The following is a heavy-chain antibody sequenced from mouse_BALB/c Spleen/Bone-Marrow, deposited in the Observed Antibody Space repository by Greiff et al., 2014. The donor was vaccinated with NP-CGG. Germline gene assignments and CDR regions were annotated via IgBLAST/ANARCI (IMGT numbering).Heavy chain of an antibody. CDR1: GYSFTDYN. J-gene: IGHJ3*01. V-gene: IGHV1S135*01. CDR2: IDPYTGGA. CDR3: GRSGFPY. Sequence: VQLKQSGPELVRPGASVKVSCRTSGYSFTDYNIYWVKQSHGKSLEWIGYIDPYTGGASYNQKFKGKASLTVDKSSSSAFTHLNSLTSEDSAVYYCGRSGFPYWGQGTLVTVSA.